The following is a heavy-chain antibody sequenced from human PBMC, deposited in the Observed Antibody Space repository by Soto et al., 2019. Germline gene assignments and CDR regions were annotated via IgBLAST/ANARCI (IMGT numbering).Heavy chain of an antibody. V-gene: IGHV1-69*13. J-gene: IGHJ6*01. Sequence: SSVQPSCKASGGPYSSNAISWVLQAPGQGLEWMGGIIPIFGTANYAQKFQGRVTITADESTSTAYMELSSLRSEDTAVYYCARGALQYCSSTMCHCRNYYYVMDV. CDR2: IIPIFGTA. CDR3: ARGALQYCSSTMCHCRNYYYVMDV. D-gene: IGHD2-2*01. CDR1: GGPYSSNA.